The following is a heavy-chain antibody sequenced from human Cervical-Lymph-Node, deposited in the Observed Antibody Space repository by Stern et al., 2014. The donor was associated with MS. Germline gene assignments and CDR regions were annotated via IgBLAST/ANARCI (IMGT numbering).Heavy chain of an antibody. J-gene: IGHJ6*02. CDR2: MNPERGGT. CDR1: GYTFTDHY. V-gene: IGHV1-2*04. D-gene: IGHD2-21*01. Sequence: VQLVESGAEVKKPGASVKVSCKTSGYTFTDHYIHWVRQAPGQGLEWMGWMNPERGGTNYAQKFQGWVTMTRDTSISTAYMELSSLESDDTAIYYCARQCDCNSYFYFAMDVWGQGTTVTVSS. CDR3: ARQCDCNSYFYFAMDV.